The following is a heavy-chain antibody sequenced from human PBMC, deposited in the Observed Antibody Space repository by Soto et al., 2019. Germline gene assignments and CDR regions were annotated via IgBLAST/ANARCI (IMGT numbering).Heavy chain of an antibody. J-gene: IGHJ4*02. CDR1: GGSISSYY. CDR2: IYYSGST. CDR3: ASGRYSSSYYFDY. D-gene: IGHD6-6*01. V-gene: IGHV4-59*01. Sequence: SETLSLTCTVSGGSISSYYWSWIRQPPGKGLEWIGYIYYSGSTNYNPSLKSRVTISVDTSKNQFSLKLSSVTAADTAVYYCASGRYSSSYYFDYWGQGTLVTVSS.